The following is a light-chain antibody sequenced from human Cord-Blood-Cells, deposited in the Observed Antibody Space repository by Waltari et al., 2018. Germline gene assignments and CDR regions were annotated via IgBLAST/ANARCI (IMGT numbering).Light chain of an antibody. V-gene: IGKV1-5*01. J-gene: IGKJ1*01. Sequence: DIQMTQSRSTLSASVGDRVTSTCRASQSSGSWLAWYQQKPGKAHKLLVYVAFSLESGVPGRFLGSGAETEFTLTISSLQPDDFAPYYCQQYNSYSGTFGQGTNVEIK. CDR3: QQYNSYSGT. CDR1: QSSGSW. CDR2: VAF.